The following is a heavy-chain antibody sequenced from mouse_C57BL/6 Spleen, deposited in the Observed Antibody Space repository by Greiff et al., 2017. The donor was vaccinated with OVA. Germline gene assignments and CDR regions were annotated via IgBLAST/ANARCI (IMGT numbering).Heavy chain of an antibody. CDR1: GYTFTSYW. Sequence: VQLQQPGAELVKPGASVKLSCKASGYTFTSYWMQWVKQRPGQGLEWIGEIDPSDSYTNYNQKFKGKATLTVDTSSSTAYMQRSSLTSEDAAVYYCARREFMTTVVAYYAMDYWGQGTSVTVSS. CDR3: ARREFMTTVVAYYAMDY. D-gene: IGHD1-1*01. J-gene: IGHJ4*01. CDR2: IDPSDSYT. V-gene: IGHV1-50*01.